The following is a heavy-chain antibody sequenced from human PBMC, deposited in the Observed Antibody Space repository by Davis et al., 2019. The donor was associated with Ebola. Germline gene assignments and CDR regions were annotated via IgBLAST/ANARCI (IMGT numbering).Heavy chain of an antibody. CDR3: ARPLNYDFWSGYSY. CDR2: IPYDGSNK. D-gene: IGHD3-3*01. J-gene: IGHJ4*02. CDR1: GFTFSSYA. V-gene: IGHV3-30-3*01. Sequence: GESLKISCAASGFTFSSYAMHWVRQASGKGLEWVAVIPYDGSNKYYADSVKGRFTISRDNSKNTLYLQMNSLRAEDTAVYYCARPLNYDFWSGYSYWGQGTLVTVSS.